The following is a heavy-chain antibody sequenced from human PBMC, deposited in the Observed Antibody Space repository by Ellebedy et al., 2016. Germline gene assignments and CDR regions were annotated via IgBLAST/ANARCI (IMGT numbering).Heavy chain of an antibody. CDR2: IIPIFGTA. J-gene: IGHJ4*02. D-gene: IGHD4-23*01. CDR1: GGTFSSYA. Sequence: SVKVSCXASGGTFSSYAISWVRQAPGQGLEWMGGIIPIFGTANYAQKFQGRVTITADESTSTAYMELSSLRSEDTAVYYCAREDEAYGGNPDRTHFDYWGQGTLVTVSS. V-gene: IGHV1-69*13. CDR3: AREDEAYGGNPDRTHFDY.